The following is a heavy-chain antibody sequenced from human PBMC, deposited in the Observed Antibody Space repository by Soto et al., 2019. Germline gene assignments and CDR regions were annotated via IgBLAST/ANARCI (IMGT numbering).Heavy chain of an antibody. D-gene: IGHD2-21*01. J-gene: IGHJ6*03. CDR3: AKSLVFVDHAYMDV. CDR2: SIPIQGRA. Sequence: QVQLVQSGAEVRKPGSSVKVSCEASGGSFISYIFTWVRQAPGQGLEWMGRSIPIQGRADYALKFQDRVPITAERSTQTVYMELRSLRPEDTALYYCAKSLVFVDHAYMDVWGKGTTVTVSS. CDR1: GGSFISYI. V-gene: IGHV1-69*02.